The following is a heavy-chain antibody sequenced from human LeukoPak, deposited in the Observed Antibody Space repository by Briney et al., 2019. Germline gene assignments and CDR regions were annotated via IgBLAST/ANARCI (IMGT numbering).Heavy chain of an antibody. J-gene: IGHJ3*02. Sequence: ASVKVSCKASGYTLTAYYLHWVRQAPGQGLEWMGRINPNSGGTTYAQKFQGRVTMTRDTSIGTAYMELSSLRSDDTALYYCARPYYESSGLYVDAFDIWGQGTMVILSS. CDR2: INPNSGGT. D-gene: IGHD3-22*01. CDR1: GYTLTAYY. CDR3: ARPYYESSGLYVDAFDI. V-gene: IGHV1-2*06.